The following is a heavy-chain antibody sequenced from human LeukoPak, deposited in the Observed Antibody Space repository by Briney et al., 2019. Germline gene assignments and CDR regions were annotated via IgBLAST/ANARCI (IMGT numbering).Heavy chain of an antibody. D-gene: IGHD4-23*01. CDR3: ARSNYGGGGAGDNWFDP. V-gene: IGHV1-2*02. Sequence: ASVKVSCKASGNTFTGPYIHWMRQAPGQGLEWMGWINPNNGGTNYGQKFQDRVTMTRDTSISTAYMELRSLRLDDTAVYYCARSNYGGGGAGDNWFDPWGQGTLVTVSS. CDR1: GNTFTGPY. J-gene: IGHJ5*02. CDR2: INPNNGGT.